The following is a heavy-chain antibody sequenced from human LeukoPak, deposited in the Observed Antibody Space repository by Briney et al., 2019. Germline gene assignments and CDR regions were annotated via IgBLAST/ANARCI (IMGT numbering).Heavy chain of an antibody. D-gene: IGHD3-10*01. CDR2: IIPIFGTA. CDR1: GGTFSSYA. V-gene: IGHV1-69*01. Sequence: GASVKVSCKASGGTFSSYAISWVRQAPGQGLEWMGGIIPIFGTANYAQKFQGRVTITADESTSTAYMELSSLRSEDTAVYYCARAITMVRGVIGEDYYYGMDVWGQGTTVTVSS. J-gene: IGHJ6*02. CDR3: ARAITMVRGVIGEDYYYGMDV.